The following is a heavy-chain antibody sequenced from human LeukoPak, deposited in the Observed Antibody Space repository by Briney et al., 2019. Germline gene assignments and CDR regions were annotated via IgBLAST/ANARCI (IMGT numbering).Heavy chain of an antibody. CDR2: INPSGADT. Sequence: ASVKVSCKASGYTFTTYYIHWVRQAPGQGLEWMGVINPSGADTTYAQKFLGRVTVTRDTSTSTVYMELSSLRSEDTAVYYCARIMDLGGDYYLDYWGQGTLVTVSS. J-gene: IGHJ4*02. CDR3: ARIMDLGGDYYLDY. D-gene: IGHD4-17*01. V-gene: IGHV1-46*01. CDR1: GYTFTTYY.